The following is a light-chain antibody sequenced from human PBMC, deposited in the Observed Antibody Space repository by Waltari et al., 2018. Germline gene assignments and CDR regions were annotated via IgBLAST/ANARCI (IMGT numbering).Light chain of an antibody. CDR3: QHYYSSPHT. CDR1: QGITND. Sequence: DIQVTQSPSSLSASVGDRVTITCRASQGITNDLAWYQQKPGETPKLLISEASSLQSGIPSRFSGSWSGTDFTLTINSLQSEDFATYYCQHYYSSPHTFGQGTKVEVK. J-gene: IGKJ2*01. CDR2: EAS. V-gene: IGKV1-NL1*01.